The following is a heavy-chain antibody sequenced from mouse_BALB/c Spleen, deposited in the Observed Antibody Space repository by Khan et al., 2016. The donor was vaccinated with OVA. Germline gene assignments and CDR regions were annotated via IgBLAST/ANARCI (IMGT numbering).Heavy chain of an antibody. Sequence: EVQLQESGAELVKSGATVKLSCTASGFTFKDTYMHFLKQCPDQGLEWIGRIDPPNGNTKYDPKFTGKATITADTSSNTAYLQLSSLTSEDTAVYYCAGMARKWGQGTTLTVSS. V-gene: IGHV14-3*02. CDR1: GFTFKDTY. CDR2: IDPPNGNT. J-gene: IGHJ2*01. CDR3: AGMARK.